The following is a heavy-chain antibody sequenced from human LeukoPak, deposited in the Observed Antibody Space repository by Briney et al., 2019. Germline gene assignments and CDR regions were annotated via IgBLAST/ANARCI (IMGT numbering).Heavy chain of an antibody. Sequence: GGSPRLSCAASGFTFSSYSMNWVRQAPGKGLEWVSFISSGSSDIYYADSVKGRFTISRDNSKNTLYLQMNSLRAEDTAVYYCAKGEMATYFDYWGQGTLVTVSS. CDR3: AKGEMATYFDY. V-gene: IGHV3-48*01. J-gene: IGHJ4*02. CDR2: ISSGSSDI. CDR1: GFTFSSYS. D-gene: IGHD5-24*01.